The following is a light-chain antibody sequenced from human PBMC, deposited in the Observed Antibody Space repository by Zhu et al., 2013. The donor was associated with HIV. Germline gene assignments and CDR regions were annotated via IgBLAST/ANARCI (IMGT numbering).Light chain of an antibody. Sequence: DIQMTQSPSSLSASVGDRVTITCRASQGIRDDLIWYQQKPGKAPKRLISAASSLQSGVPLRFSGSGSGTEFTLTISSLQPEDFATYYCQQTYTTPPGTFGQGIKVEIK. CDR1: QGIRDD. J-gene: IGKJ1*01. CDR2: AAS. CDR3: QQTYTTPPGT. V-gene: IGKV1-17*01.